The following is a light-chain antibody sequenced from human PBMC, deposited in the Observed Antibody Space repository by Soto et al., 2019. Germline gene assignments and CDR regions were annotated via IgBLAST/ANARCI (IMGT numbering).Light chain of an antibody. CDR3: SSYTSSVTVV. Sequence: QSVLTQPASVSGSPGQSITISCTGTSNDVGSYNYVSWYQHHPGKAPKLMIYDVSNRPSGVSNRFSGSKSGNTASLTISGLQAEDEADYYCSSYTSSVTVVFGGGTKVTVL. CDR1: SNDVGSYNY. J-gene: IGLJ3*02. CDR2: DVS. V-gene: IGLV2-14*01.